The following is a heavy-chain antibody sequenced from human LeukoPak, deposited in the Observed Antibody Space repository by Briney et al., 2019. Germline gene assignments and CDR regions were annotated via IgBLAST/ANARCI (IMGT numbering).Heavy chain of an antibody. CDR1: GGSISSSSYY. CDR3: ARDLRYSNSPYFDY. Sequence: SETLSLTRTVSGGSISSSSYYWGWIRQPPGKGLEWIGSIYYSGSTYYNPSLKSRVTISVDTSKNQFSLKLSSVTAADTAVYYCARDLRYSNSPYFDYWGQGTLVTVSS. V-gene: IGHV4-39*07. CDR2: IYYSGST. J-gene: IGHJ4*02. D-gene: IGHD6-6*01.